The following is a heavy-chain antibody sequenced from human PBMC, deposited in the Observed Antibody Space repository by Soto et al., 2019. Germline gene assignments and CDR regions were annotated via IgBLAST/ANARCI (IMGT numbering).Heavy chain of an antibody. V-gene: IGHV4-59*12. J-gene: IGHJ4*02. Sequence: SETLSLTCTVSGGSFSPNYWAWIRQPPGKGLEWVGYIYHSGRTYYNPSLKIRVTISVDRSKNQFSLILCSVTAADTAVYYCARVPDYWGQGTLVTVSS. CDR2: IYHSGRT. CDR3: ARVPDY. CDR1: GGSFSPNY.